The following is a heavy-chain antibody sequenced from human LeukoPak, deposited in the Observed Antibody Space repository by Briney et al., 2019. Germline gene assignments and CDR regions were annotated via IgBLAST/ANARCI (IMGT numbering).Heavy chain of an antibody. V-gene: IGHV4-59*01. CDR3: ARERTDYDFWSVRRWETSYWFDP. CDR2: IYYSGST. Sequence: KPSETLSLTCTVSGGSISSYYWSWIRQPPGKGLEWIGYIYYSGSTNYNPSLKSRVTISVDTSKNQFSLKLSSVTAADTAVYYCARERTDYDFWSVRRWETSYWFDPWGQGTLVTVSS. J-gene: IGHJ5*02. CDR1: GGSISSYY. D-gene: IGHD3-3*01.